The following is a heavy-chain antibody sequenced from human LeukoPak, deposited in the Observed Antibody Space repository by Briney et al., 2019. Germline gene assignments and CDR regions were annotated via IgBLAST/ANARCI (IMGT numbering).Heavy chain of an antibody. J-gene: IGHJ3*01. V-gene: IGHV3-23*01. CDR3: AKDRHVETAQVGSSDL. CDR2: IIGSGGST. CDR1: GFTFSTYA. D-gene: IGHD5-18*01. Sequence: VQPGGSLRLSCAASGFTFSTYAMSWVRQAPGKGLEWVSTIIGSGGSTFYADTVRGRFTISRDNSKNRLYLEMNNLTADDTSLYYCAKDRHVETAQVGSSDLWGQGTMVTVSS.